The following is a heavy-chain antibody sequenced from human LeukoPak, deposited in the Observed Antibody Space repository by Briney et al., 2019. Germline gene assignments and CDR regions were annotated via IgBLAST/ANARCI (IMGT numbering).Heavy chain of an antibody. CDR1: GFTFSTYW. J-gene: IGHJ4*02. V-gene: IGHV3-74*01. Sequence: GGSLRLSCAAPGFTFSTYWMHWVRQAPGKGPVWVSRINTDGSGTSYADSVKGRFTISRDNVRNTLYLQMNSLRAEDTAVYYCARLMLRGANGLDYWGQGTLVTVSS. CDR3: ARLMLRGANGLDY. D-gene: IGHD3-10*01. CDR2: INTDGSGT.